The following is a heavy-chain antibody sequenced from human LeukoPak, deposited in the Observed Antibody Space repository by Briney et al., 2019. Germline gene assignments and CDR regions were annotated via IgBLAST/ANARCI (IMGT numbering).Heavy chain of an antibody. D-gene: IGHD2-2*01. CDR3: ARLYCSSTSCYGRSYYYYGMDV. Sequence: ASVKVSCKASGYIFTNYAMHWVRQAPGQRLEWMGWINAGNGNTQYSQKFQGRVTFTRDTSASTAYMELSSLRSEDTAVYYCARLYCSSTSCYGRSYYYYGMDVWGQGTTVTVSS. J-gene: IGHJ6*02. CDR1: GYIFTNYA. V-gene: IGHV1-3*01. CDR2: INAGNGNT.